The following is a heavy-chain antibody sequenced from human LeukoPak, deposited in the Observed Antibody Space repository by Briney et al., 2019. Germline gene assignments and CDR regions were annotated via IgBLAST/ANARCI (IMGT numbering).Heavy chain of an antibody. V-gene: IGHV3-23*01. CDR1: GFTFSSYA. Sequence: PGGHLRLSCAASGFTFSSYAMSWVRQAPGKGLEWVSAISGSGGSTYYADSVKGRFTISRDNSKNTLYLRMNSLRAEDTAVYYCARVSDYDYVWGSYRYNWFDPWGQGTLVTVSS. CDR2: ISGSGGST. D-gene: IGHD3-16*02. CDR3: ARVSDYDYVWGSYRYNWFDP. J-gene: IGHJ5*02.